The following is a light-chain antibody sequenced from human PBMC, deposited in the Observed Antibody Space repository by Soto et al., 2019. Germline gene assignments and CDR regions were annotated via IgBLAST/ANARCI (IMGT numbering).Light chain of an antibody. Sequence: EIVLTQSPATLSLSPGERATLSCRASQSVSSYLAWYQQKPGQAPRLLIYDASNRATGIPARFSGSGSGTDFTLTNSSLEPEDFAVYYCQQRSNWPPFTFGPGTKVDI. CDR3: QQRSNWPPFT. V-gene: IGKV3-11*01. CDR1: QSVSSY. J-gene: IGKJ3*01. CDR2: DAS.